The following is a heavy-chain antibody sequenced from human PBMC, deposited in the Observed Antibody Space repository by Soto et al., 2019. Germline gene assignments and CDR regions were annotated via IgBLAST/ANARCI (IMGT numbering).Heavy chain of an antibody. CDR3: VTDLNWQGH. CDR2: IKYDGSEE. Sequence: EVKLVESGGGLVQPGGSLRLSCVVSGFSFSSVWMTWVRQAPGKGLECVANIKYDGSEEYYVDSVKGRFTISRDNAKNSWYLQMNSLSYEDSAVYYCVTDLNWQGHGGQGTLVTVAS. CDR1: GFSFSSVW. V-gene: IGHV3-7*01. J-gene: IGHJ4*02.